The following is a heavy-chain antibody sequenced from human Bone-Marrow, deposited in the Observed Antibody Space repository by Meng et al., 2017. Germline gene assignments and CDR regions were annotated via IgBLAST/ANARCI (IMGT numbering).Heavy chain of an antibody. V-gene: IGHV1-2*06. Sequence: QMRVWQYCVLGKQPCASEMVACKATGYTITAYYIHCVLHAPGQGLEWLGRIDCNNGVAIYAQKFQDRFTMTSDTSITTAYMDLSRLTADDTAVYYCARDAGRSAGPRWGQGTLVTVSS. CDR3: ARDAGRSAGPR. D-gene: IGHD6-19*01. CDR1: GYTITAYY. CDR2: IDCNNGVA. J-gene: IGHJ4*02.